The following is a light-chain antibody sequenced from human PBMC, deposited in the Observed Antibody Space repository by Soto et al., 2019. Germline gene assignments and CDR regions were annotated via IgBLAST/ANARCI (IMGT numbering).Light chain of an antibody. J-gene: IGKJ2*01. CDR3: QHYNNWPPKQYT. V-gene: IGKV3-15*01. CDR2: GGS. CDR1: QSVSSN. Sequence: EIVMTQSPATLSVSPGERATLSCRASQSVSSNLAWYQHKAGQAARLLIYGGSTRATGIPARFSASGSGTEFSLTISSLQSEDFAVYYCQHYNNWPPKQYTFGQGTKLEIK.